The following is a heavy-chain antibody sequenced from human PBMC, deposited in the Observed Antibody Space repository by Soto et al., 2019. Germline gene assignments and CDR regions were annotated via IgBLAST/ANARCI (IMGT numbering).Heavy chain of an antibody. J-gene: IGHJ6*02. CDR1: GFTFSNYG. CDR3: AKAYFDFWSRSHYYQYGMDV. D-gene: IGHD3-3*01. CDR2: ISSDGSNR. V-gene: IGHV3-30*18. Sequence: GGSLRLSCAASGFTFSNYGMHWVRQAPGKGLEWVAVISSDGSNRYYGDPVKGRFTISRDDSKNTLYLQMNSLRGEDTALYYCAKAYFDFWSRSHYYQYGMDVWGQGTTVTVSS.